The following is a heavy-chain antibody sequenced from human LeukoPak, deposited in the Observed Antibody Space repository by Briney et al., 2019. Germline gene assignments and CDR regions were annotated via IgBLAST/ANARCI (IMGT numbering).Heavy chain of an antibody. V-gene: IGHV3-49*03. D-gene: IGHD3-10*01. Sequence: GGSLRLSCTASGFTFGDYAMSWFRQAPGKGLEWVGFIRSKAYGGTTEYAASVKGRFTISRDDSKSMAYLQMNSLKTEDTAVYYCTREYGSGSYFAFDIWGQGTMVTVSS. CDR3: TREYGSGSYFAFDI. CDR2: IRSKAYGGTT. CDR1: GFTFGDYA. J-gene: IGHJ3*02.